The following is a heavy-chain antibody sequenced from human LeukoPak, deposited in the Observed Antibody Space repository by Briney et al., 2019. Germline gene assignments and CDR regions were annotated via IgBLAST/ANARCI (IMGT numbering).Heavy chain of an antibody. CDR3: ARLSGYDSFVDY. Sequence: PSETLSLTCTVSGGSISSGGYYWSWIRQPPGKGLEWIGSIYYSGSTYYNPSLKSRVTISVDTSKNQFSLKLSSVTAADTAVYYCARLSGYDSFVDYWGQGTLVTVSS. D-gene: IGHD5-12*01. CDR1: GGSISSGGYY. J-gene: IGHJ4*02. CDR2: IYYSGST. V-gene: IGHV4-39*01.